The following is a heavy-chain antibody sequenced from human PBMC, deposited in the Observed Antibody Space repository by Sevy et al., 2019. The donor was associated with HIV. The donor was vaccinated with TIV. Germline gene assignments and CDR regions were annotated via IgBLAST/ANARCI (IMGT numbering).Heavy chain of an antibody. CDR2: IDNSGTNK. Sequence: GGSLRLSCAASGFIFSSYEMNWVRQAPGKGLEWISYIDNSGTNKYYSDSVRGRFTISRNNAKNSLCLQMNSLRAEDTAVYYCARDLPPSATTVAHFDYWGQGTLVTVSS. CDR3: ARDLPPSATTVAHFDY. V-gene: IGHV3-48*03. D-gene: IGHD4-17*01. CDR1: GFIFSSYE. J-gene: IGHJ4*02.